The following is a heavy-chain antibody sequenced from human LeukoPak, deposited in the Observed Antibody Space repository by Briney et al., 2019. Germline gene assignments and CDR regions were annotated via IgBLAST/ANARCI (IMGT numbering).Heavy chain of an antibody. Sequence: ASVKVSCKASGFTSTNFAVQWVRQARGQRLEWIGWIIVGSGATKCAQDFQERVTITRDLSTSTLYMELRSLTSEDTAVYYCAADLSNPRMGASYLDSWGQGSLVTVSS. CDR3: AADLSNPRMGASYLDS. J-gene: IGHJ4*02. CDR2: IIVGSGAT. V-gene: IGHV1-58*01. D-gene: IGHD3-16*01. CDR1: GFTSTNFA.